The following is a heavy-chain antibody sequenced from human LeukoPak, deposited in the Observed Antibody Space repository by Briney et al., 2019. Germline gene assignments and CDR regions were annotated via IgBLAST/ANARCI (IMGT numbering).Heavy chain of an antibody. J-gene: IGHJ5*02. CDR1: GGSINTYY. D-gene: IGHD6-13*01. CDR2: IHYSGTT. V-gene: IGHV4-59*12. Sequence: SETLSLTCTVSGGSINTYYWSWIRKPPGKGLEWIGYIHYSGTTNYNPSLKSRVTISVDTSKNQFSLKLSSVTAADTAVYYCARERRAPAAANWFDPWGQGTLVTVSS. CDR3: ARERRAPAAANWFDP.